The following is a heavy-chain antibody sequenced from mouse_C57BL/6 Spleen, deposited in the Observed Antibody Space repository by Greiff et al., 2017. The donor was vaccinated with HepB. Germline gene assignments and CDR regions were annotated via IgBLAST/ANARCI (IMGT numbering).Heavy chain of an antibody. J-gene: IGHJ3*01. CDR2: INPNNGGT. D-gene: IGHD2-5*01. V-gene: IGHV1-22*01. Sequence: EVQLQQSGPELVKPGASVKMSCKASGYTFTDYNMHWVKQSHGKSLEWIGYINPNNGGTSYNQKFKGKATLTVNKSSSTAYMELRSLTSEDSAVYYCARGNYSNYLFAYWGQGTLVTVSA. CDR3: ARGNYSNYLFAY. CDR1: GYTFTDYN.